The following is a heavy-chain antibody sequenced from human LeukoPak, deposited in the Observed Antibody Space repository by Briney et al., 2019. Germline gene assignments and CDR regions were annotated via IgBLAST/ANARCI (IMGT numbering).Heavy chain of an antibody. CDR1: GGSISSGGYY. J-gene: IGHJ4*02. V-gene: IGHV4-31*03. CDR3: ARLSSSGYPTHVDY. D-gene: IGHD3-22*01. CDR2: IYYSGST. Sequence: SQTLSLACTVSGGSISSGGYYWSWIRQHPGKGLEWIGYIYYSGSTYYNPSLKSRVTISVDTSKNQFSLKLSSVTAADTAVYYCARLSSSGYPTHVDYWGQGTLVTVSS.